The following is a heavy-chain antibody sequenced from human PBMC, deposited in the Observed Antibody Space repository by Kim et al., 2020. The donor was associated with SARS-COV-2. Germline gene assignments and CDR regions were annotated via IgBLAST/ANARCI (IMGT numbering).Heavy chain of an antibody. D-gene: IGHD6-19*01. V-gene: IGHV3-9*01. CDR1: GFTFGDYG. Sequence: GGSLRLSCAASGFTFGDYGMHWVRQAPGKGLEWVSGISWNSGSIGYADSVKGRFTISRDNAKNSLYLQMNSLRAEDTALYYCATYQWRFDPWGQGTLVTVSS. J-gene: IGHJ5*02. CDR2: ISWNSGSI. CDR3: ATYQWRFDP.